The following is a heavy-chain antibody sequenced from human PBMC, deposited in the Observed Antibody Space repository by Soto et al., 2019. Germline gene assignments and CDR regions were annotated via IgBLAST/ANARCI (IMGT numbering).Heavy chain of an antibody. CDR2: VYHTGST. CDR1: GGSINNYY. D-gene: IGHD3-22*01. Sequence: SETLSLTCTVSGGSINNYYWTWIRQPPGKGLEWIGYVYHTGSTNYNPSLKGRVTISIDTSKNQFSLKLNAVTAADTAVYYCARRGYYDSSGSDYWGQGTLVTVSS. V-gene: IGHV4-59*01. J-gene: IGHJ4*02. CDR3: ARRGYYDSSGSDY.